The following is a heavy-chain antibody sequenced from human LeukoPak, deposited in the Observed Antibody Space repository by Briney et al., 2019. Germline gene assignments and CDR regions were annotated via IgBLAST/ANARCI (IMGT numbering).Heavy chain of an antibody. Sequence: PGGSLRLSCAASGFTFSSYSMNWVRQAPGKGLEWVSSISSSSSYIYYADSVKGRFTISRDNAKNSLYLQMNSLRAEDTAVYYCARDKGSSWHGGIGYYYYMDVWGKGTTVTVSS. D-gene: IGHD6-13*01. CDR1: GFTFSSYS. CDR3: ARDKGSSWHGGIGYYYYMDV. V-gene: IGHV3-21*01. J-gene: IGHJ6*03. CDR2: ISSSSSYI.